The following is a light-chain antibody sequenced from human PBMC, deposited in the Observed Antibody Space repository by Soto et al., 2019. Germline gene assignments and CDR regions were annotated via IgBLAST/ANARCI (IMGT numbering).Light chain of an antibody. CDR3: QQSYTTPRT. Sequence: DIQMTQSPSSLSASVGDGVTITCRASQSISSYLNWYQQKPGKAPKLLIYAASSLQSGVPSRFSGSGSGTDFPLTISSLQPEDFATYYCQQSYTTPRTFGQGTRVEIK. CDR2: AAS. J-gene: IGKJ1*01. CDR1: QSISSY. V-gene: IGKV1-39*01.